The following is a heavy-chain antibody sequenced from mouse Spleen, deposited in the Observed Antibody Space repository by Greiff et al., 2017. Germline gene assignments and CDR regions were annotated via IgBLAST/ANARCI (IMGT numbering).Heavy chain of an antibody. Sequence: QVQLQQSGAELARPGASVKMSCKASGYTFTSYTMYWVKQRPGQGLEWIGYINPSSGYTKYDQKFKDKATLTADKSSSTAYMQLSSLTSEDSAVYYCAREGGSNHGWAMDYWGQGTSVTVSS. CDR2: INPSSGYT. V-gene: IGHV1-4*01. J-gene: IGHJ4*01. CDR1: GYTFTSYT. D-gene: IGHD1-1*01. CDR3: AREGGSNHGWAMDY.